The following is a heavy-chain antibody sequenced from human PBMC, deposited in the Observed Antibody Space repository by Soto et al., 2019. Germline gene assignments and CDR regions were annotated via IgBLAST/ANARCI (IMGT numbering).Heavy chain of an antibody. CDR1: GFTFSSYA. Sequence: GGSLRLSCAASGFTFSSYAMSWVRQAPGKGLEWVSAISGSGGSTYYADSVKGRFTISRDNSKNTLYLQMNSLRAEDTAVYYCAKGRDYDFWNYYGMDVWGQGTTVTVSS. CDR2: ISGSGGST. V-gene: IGHV3-23*01. D-gene: IGHD3-3*01. J-gene: IGHJ6*02. CDR3: AKGRDYDFWNYYGMDV.